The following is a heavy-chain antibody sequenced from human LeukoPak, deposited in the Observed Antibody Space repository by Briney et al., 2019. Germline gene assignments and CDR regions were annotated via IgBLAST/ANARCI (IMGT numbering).Heavy chain of an antibody. CDR2: INPSGGST. V-gene: IGHV1-46*01. CDR3: AKSPIAAAGPLGAGKYYFDY. D-gene: IGHD6-13*01. Sequence: ASVKVSCKASGYTFTSYYMHWVRQAPGQGLEWMGIINPSGGSTSYAQKFQGRVTMTRDTSTSTVYMELSSLRSEDTAVCYCAKSPIAAAGPLGAGKYYFDYWGQGTLVTVSS. J-gene: IGHJ4*02. CDR1: GYTFTSYY.